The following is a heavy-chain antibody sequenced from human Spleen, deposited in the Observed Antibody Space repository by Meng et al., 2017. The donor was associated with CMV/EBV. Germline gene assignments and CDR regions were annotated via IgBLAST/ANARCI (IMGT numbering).Heavy chain of an antibody. CDR3: ARESVAGVPFDY. Sequence: CAASGFTFSSYAMHWVRQAPGKGLEWVAVISYDGSNKYYADSVKGRFTISRDNSKNTLYLQMNSLRAEDTAVYYCARESVAGVPFDYWGQGTLVTVSS. CDR2: ISYDGSNK. CDR1: GFTFSSYA. J-gene: IGHJ4*02. D-gene: IGHD6-19*01. V-gene: IGHV3-30-3*01.